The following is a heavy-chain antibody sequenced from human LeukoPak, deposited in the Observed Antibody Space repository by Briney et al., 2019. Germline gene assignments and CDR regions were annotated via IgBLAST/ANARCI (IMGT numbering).Heavy chain of an antibody. Sequence: EASVRVSCKASGYTFPGYYMHWVRQAPGPGLEWMGWIHPNSGGTNYAQKFQGRVTMTRDTSISTAYMELSRLKSDDTAVYYCARDGEKCCDWSGYVHWGQGTLVTVSS. V-gene: IGHV1-2*02. D-gene: IGHD3-3*01. CDR1: GYTFPGYY. CDR3: ARDGEKCCDWSGYVH. CDR2: IHPNSGGT. J-gene: IGHJ4*01.